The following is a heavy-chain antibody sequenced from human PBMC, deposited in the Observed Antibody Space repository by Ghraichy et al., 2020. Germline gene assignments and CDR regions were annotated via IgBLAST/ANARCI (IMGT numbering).Heavy chain of an antibody. CDR2: IKEDGSVK. CDR3: ARAGTMAPETLDY. Sequence: GESLNISCAPSGFTFSNYWMSWVRQAPGKGLEWVGHIKEDGSVKNYVDSVKGRFSIPRDNAKNSVDLRMNSLTAEDTAVYYCARAGTMAPETLDYWGQGTLVTVSS. J-gene: IGHJ4*02. D-gene: IGHD3-10*01. V-gene: IGHV3-7*01. CDR1: GFTFSNYW.